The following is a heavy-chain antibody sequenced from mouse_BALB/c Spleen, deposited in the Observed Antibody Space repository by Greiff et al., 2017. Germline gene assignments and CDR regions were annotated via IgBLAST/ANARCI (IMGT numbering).Heavy chain of an antibody. Sequence: VQLKESGPELVKPGASVKISCKASGYTFTDYNMHWVKQSHGKSLEWIGYIYPYNGGTGYNQKFKSKATLTVDNSSSTAYMELRSLTSEDSAVYYCARWAMGDYWGQGTTLTVSS. V-gene: IGHV1S29*02. CDR1: GYTFTDYN. CDR3: ARWAMGDY. CDR2: IYPYNGGT. D-gene: IGHD1-1*02. J-gene: IGHJ2*01.